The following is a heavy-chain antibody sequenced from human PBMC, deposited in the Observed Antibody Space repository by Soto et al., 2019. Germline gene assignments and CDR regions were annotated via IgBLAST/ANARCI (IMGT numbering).Heavy chain of an antibody. Sequence: SDTLSLTCADSGGSISSGSYSWSWIRQPPGKGLEWIGYIYHSGSTYYNPSLKSRVTISVDRSKNQFSLKLSSVTAADTAVYYCARCITMVRGVENWFDPWGQGTLVTVSS. CDR1: GGSISSGSYS. CDR3: ARCITMVRGVENWFDP. D-gene: IGHD3-10*01. J-gene: IGHJ5*02. V-gene: IGHV4-30-2*01. CDR2: IYHSGST.